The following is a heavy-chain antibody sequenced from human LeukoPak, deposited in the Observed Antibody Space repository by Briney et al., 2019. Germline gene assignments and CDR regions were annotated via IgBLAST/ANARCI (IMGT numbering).Heavy chain of an antibody. CDR3: ASTLGELGLLYFDI. V-gene: IGHV3-74*01. J-gene: IGHJ3*02. CDR2: INNDGSYT. CDR1: GFPFNNYW. Sequence: PGGSLRLSCAASGFPFNNYWMHWVRQAPGKGLVWVSRINNDGSYTNYADSVKGRFTISRDNSKNTLYLQMNSLRAEDTAVYYCASTLGELGLLYFDIWGQGTMVTVSS. D-gene: IGHD1-26*01.